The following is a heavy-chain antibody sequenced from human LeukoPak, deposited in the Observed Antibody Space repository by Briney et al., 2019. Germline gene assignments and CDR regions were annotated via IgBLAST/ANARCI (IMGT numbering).Heavy chain of an antibody. V-gene: IGHV5-51*01. CDR3: ARRVVPAAIDWFDP. J-gene: IGHJ5*02. D-gene: IGHD2-2*01. CDR2: IYPGDSDT. Sequence: GESLKISCKGSGYIFTSSWIGWVREMPGKGLEWMGIIYPGDSDTRYSPSFQGQVTISADKSISTAYLQWSSLKASDTAMYYCARRVVPAAIDWFDPWGQGTLVTVSS. CDR1: GYIFTSSW.